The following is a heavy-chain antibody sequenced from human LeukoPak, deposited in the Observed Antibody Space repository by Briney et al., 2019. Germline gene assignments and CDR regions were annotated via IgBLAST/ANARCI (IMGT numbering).Heavy chain of an antibody. CDR3: ARVAATVYYYYGMDV. V-gene: IGHV4-34*01. J-gene: IGHJ6*02. CDR2: INHSGST. CDR1: GGSFSGYY. Sequence: SETLSLTCAVYGGSFSGYYWSWIRQPPGKGLEWIGEINHSGSTNYNPSLKSRVTISVDTSKNQFSLKLSSVTAADTAVYYCARVAATVYYYYGMDVWGQGTTVTVSS. D-gene: IGHD1-26*01.